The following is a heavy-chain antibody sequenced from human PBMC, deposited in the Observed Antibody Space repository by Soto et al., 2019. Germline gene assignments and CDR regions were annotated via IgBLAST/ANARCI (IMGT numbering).Heavy chain of an antibody. CDR3: ARTEAKKVYVAFDI. J-gene: IGHJ3*02. CDR1: GFTFSSYS. CDR2: ISSSSSYI. V-gene: IGHV3-21*04. Sequence: PGGSLRLSCAASGFTFSSYSMNWVRQAPGKGLEWVSSISSSSSYIYYADSVKGRFTISRDNAKNSLYLQMNSLRAEDTAVYYFARTEAKKVYVAFDIWGQGTMVTVS. D-gene: IGHD3-10*02.